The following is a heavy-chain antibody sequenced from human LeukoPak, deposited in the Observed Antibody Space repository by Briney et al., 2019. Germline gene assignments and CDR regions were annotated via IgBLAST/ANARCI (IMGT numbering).Heavy chain of an antibody. CDR1: GGSISSYY. CDR3: ATRITMFGVATDY. Sequence: PSETLSLTCTVSGGSISSYYWSWVRQPPGKGLEWIGYIYASGSTNSNPSLKSRATISIDTSKNQFSLKLSSVTAADTAVYFCATRITMFGVATDYWGQGTLVTVSS. J-gene: IGHJ4*02. CDR2: IYASGST. D-gene: IGHD3-3*01. V-gene: IGHV4-4*09.